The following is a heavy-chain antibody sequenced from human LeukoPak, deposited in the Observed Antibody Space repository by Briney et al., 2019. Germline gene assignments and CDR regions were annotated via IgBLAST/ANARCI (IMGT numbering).Heavy chain of an antibody. CDR1: GGTFSSYA. D-gene: IGHD3-3*01. CDR3: ARETYDFWSGYQNYYYYYGMDV. Sequence: ASVKVSCKAPGGTFSSYAISWVRQAPGQGLEWMGRIIPILGIANYAQKFQGRVTITADKSTSTAYMELSSLRSEDTAVYYCARETYDFWSGYQNYYYYYGMDVWGQGTTVTVSS. V-gene: IGHV1-69*04. CDR2: IIPILGIA. J-gene: IGHJ6*02.